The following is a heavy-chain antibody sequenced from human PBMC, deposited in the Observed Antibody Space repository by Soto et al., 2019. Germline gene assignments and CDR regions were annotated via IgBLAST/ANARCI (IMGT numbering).Heavy chain of an antibody. CDR1: GYTFTSYY. Sequence: ASVKVSCKASGYTFTSYYMHWVRQAPGQGLEWMGIINPGGGSTSYAQKFQGRVTMTRDTSTSTVYMELSSLRSEDTAVYYCTRSGYQYYFDYWGQGTLVTVSS. CDR3: TRSGYQYYFDY. D-gene: IGHD3-22*01. V-gene: IGHV1-46*01. CDR2: INPGGGST. J-gene: IGHJ4*02.